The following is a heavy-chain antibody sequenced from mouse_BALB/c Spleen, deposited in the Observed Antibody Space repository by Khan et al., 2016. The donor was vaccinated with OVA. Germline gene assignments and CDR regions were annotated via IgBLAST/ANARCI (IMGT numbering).Heavy chain of an antibody. CDR2: ISYSGNP. V-gene: IGHV3-2*02. J-gene: IGHJ2*01. D-gene: IGHD1-1*01. CDR1: GYSITTDYA. Sequence: VQLKESGPGLVKPSQSLSLTCTVTGYSITTDYAWNWIRQFPGKKLEWMGFISYSGNPKYNTSLKSRISITRDTSKNQFFLQWKSVTTEDTARYYCARVYGGDFDYWGQGTTLTVSS. CDR3: ARVYGGDFDY.